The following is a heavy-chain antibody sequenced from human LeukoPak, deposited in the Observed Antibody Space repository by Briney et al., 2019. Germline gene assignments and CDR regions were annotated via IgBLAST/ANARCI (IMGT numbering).Heavy chain of an antibody. J-gene: IGHJ6*02. CDR3: ARSHGSYGIDV. Sequence: GASVKVSCKASGGTFSSYAISWVRQAPGQGLEWMGRIIPILGIANYAQKFQGRVTITADKSTSTAYMELSSLRSEDTAVYYCARSHGSYGIDVWGQGTTVTVSS. CDR2: IIPILGIA. V-gene: IGHV1-69*04. CDR1: GGTFSSYA. D-gene: IGHD3-10*01.